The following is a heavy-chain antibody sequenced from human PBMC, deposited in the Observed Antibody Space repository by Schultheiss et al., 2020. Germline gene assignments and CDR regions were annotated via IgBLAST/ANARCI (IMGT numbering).Heavy chain of an antibody. Sequence: SETLSLTCAVYGGSFSGYYWSWIRQPPGKGLEWIGEINHSGSTNYNPSLKSRVTISVDTSKNQFSLKLSSVTAADTAVYYCARDFPMVRGVIRSRLFDYWGQGTLVTVSS. CDR1: GGSFSGYY. CDR2: INHSGST. D-gene: IGHD3-10*01. V-gene: IGHV4-34*01. CDR3: ARDFPMVRGVIRSRLFDY. J-gene: IGHJ4*02.